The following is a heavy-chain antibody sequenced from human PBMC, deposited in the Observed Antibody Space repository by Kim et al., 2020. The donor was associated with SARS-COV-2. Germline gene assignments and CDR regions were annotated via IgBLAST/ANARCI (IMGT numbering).Heavy chain of an antibody. J-gene: IGHJ4*02. V-gene: IGHV3-30-3*01. CDR3: ARPISGSYLGYFDY. Sequence: GGSLRLSCAASGFTFSSYAMHWVRQAPGKGLEWVAVISYDGSNKYYADSVKGRFTISRDNSKNTLYLQMNSLRAEDTAVYYCARPISGSYLGYFDYWAQGTLVTVAS. CDR1: GFTFSSYA. CDR2: ISYDGSNK. D-gene: IGHD1-26*01.